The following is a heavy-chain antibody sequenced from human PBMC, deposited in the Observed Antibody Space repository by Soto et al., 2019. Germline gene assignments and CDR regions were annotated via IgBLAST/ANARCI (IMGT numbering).Heavy chain of an antibody. Sequence: SETLCLPCTVAGGTIISYYWSWTRQPPGKGLEWIGYIYYSGSTNYNPSLKSRVTISVDTSKNQFSLKLSSVTAADTAVYYCASLRGADSVNWFDPWGQGTLVTSPQ. CDR3: ASLRGADSVNWFDP. J-gene: IGHJ5*02. V-gene: IGHV4-59*08. CDR2: IYYSGST. CDR1: GGTIISYY. D-gene: IGHD2-15*01.